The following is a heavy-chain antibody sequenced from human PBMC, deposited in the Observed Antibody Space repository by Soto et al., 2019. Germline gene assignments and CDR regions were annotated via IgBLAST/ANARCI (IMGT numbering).Heavy chain of an antibody. V-gene: IGHV3-23*01. CDR1: GFSFGSNS. J-gene: IGHJ4*02. Sequence: PGGSLRLSCSASGFSFGSNSMAWVRQAPGKGLEWVAFVSDTGNKTYYADSVKGRFTISRDSSKNTVSLEMTSLRAEDTAVYYCAKGGRQWLVTSDFNYWGQGALVTVSS. CDR2: VSDTGNKT. D-gene: IGHD6-19*01. CDR3: AKGGRQWLVTSDFNY.